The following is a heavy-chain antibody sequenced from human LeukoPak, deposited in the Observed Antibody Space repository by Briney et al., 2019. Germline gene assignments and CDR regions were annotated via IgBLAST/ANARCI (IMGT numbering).Heavy chain of an antibody. D-gene: IGHD6-13*01. CDR1: GFTFSSYS. Sequence: GGSLRLSCAASGFTFSSYSMNWVRQAPGKGLEWVSSISSSSSYIYYADSVKGRLTISRDNAKNSLYLQMNSLRAEDTAVYYCARVGGKRQQLAYYFDYWGQGTLVTVSS. CDR3: ARVGGKRQQLAYYFDY. V-gene: IGHV3-21*01. CDR2: ISSSSSYI. J-gene: IGHJ4*02.